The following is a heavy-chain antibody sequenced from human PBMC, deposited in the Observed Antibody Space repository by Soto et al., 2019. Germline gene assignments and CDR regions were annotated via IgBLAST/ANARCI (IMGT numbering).Heavy chain of an antibody. CDR1: GDTLSTYT. CDR2: IIPVLDMP. J-gene: IGHJ4*02. Sequence: QVQLVQSGAEVKKPGSSVKVSCKASGDTLSTYTISWVRQAPEQGLEWMGWIIPVLDMPIYAQKFQGRVTISAEKPTSTVYMELSSLRSEDTAVYYCARGIAAGTDYWGQGTLVTVSS. V-gene: IGHV1-69*02. D-gene: IGHD6-13*01. CDR3: ARGIAAGTDY.